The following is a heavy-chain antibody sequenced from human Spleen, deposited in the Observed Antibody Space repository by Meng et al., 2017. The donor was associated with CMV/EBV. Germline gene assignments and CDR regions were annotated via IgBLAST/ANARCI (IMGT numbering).Heavy chain of an antibody. CDR3: ASYDFWSGFNHPPESYDI. CDR2: INWNGGST. J-gene: IGHJ4*01. V-gene: IGHV3-20*04. CDR1: GFTFDDYG. D-gene: IGHD3-3*01. Sequence: GESLKISCAASGFTFDDYGMSWVRQAPGKGLEWVSGINWNGGSTGYADSVKGRFTISRDNAKNSLYLQMNSLRAEDTAVYYCASYDFWSGFNHPPESYDIWGQGTLVTVSS.